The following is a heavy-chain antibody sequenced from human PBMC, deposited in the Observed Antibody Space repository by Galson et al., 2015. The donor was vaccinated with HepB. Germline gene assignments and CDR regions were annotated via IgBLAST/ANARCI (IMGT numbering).Heavy chain of an antibody. Sequence: SVKVSCKASGYTFTSYYMHWVRQAPGQGLEWMGIINPSGGSTSYAQKFQGRVTMTRDTSTSTVYMELSSLRSEDTAVYYCARDYTIAAAGPSYYFDYWGQGTLVTVSS. CDR1: GYTFTSYY. J-gene: IGHJ4*02. CDR3: ARDYTIAAAGPSYYFDY. CDR2: INPSGGST. V-gene: IGHV1-46*01. D-gene: IGHD6-13*01.